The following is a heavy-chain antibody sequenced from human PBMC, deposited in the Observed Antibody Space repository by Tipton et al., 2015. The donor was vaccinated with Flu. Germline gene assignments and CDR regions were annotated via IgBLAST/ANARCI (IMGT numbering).Heavy chain of an antibody. CDR2: IYHSGST. J-gene: IGHJ4*02. CDR3: ARNIPSSLFDY. V-gene: IGHV4-38-2*02. CDR1: GYSISSGYY. Sequence: TLSLTCTVSGYSISSGYYWGWIRRPPGKGLEWIGSIYHSGSTYYNPSLKSRVTISVDTSKNQFSLKLSSVTAADTAVYYCARNIPSSLFDYWGQGTLVTVSS. D-gene: IGHD2/OR15-2a*01.